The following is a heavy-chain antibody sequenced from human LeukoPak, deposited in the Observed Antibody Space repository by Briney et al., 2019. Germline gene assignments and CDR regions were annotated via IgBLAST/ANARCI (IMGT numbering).Heavy chain of an antibody. CDR2: INHSGST. J-gene: IGHJ5*02. CDR3: ARGLLKRGIPRLRINRFHP. Sequence: NPSETLSLTCAVYGGSFSGYYWSWIRQPPGKGLEWIGEINHSGSTNYNPSLKSRVTISVDTSKNQFSLKLSSVTAAATAVYYWARGLLKRGIPRLRINRFHPWGQGTLVPV. V-gene: IGHV4-34*01. D-gene: IGHD2-21*01. CDR1: GGSFSGYY.